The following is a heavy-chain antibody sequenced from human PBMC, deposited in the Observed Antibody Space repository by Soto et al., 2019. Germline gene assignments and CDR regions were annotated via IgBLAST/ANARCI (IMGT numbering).Heavy chain of an antibody. CDR3: AKDPVRGVISPGLMYYYYYGMDV. CDR1: GFTFSSYG. J-gene: IGHJ6*02. Sequence: LRLSCAASGFTFSSYGMHWVRQAPGKGLEWVAVISYDGSNKYYADSVKGRFTISRDNSKNTLYLQMNSLRAEDTAVYYCAKDPVRGVISPGLMYYYYYGMDVWGQGATVTVSS. D-gene: IGHD3-10*01. CDR2: ISYDGSNK. V-gene: IGHV3-30*18.